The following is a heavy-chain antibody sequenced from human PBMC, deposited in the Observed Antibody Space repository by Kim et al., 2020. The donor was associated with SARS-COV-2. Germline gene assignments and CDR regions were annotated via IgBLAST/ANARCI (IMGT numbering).Heavy chain of an antibody. J-gene: IGHJ5*01. CDR3: ARFRLYCSCGSCWEDN. CDR2: IYYSGST. CDR1: GGSVSTGGYY. Sequence: SETLSLTCTVSGGSVSTGGYYWSWIRQPPGKGLEWIGHIYYSGSTNYNPSLKSRVTISVDTSKHQFSLKLSSVTVADTAVYYCARFRLYCSCGSCWEDN. V-gene: IGHV4-61*08. D-gene: IGHD2-15*01.